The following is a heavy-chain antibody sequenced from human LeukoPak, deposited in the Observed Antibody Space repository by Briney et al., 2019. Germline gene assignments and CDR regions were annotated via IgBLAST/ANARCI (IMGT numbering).Heavy chain of an antibody. D-gene: IGHD3-10*01. Sequence: GGSLRLSCAASGFTVSSNYMSWVRQAPGKGLEWVSVIYSGGSTYYADSVKGRFTIFRHNSKNTLYLQMNSLRAEDTAVYYCARVLWFGEFPDYFDYWGQGTLVTVSS. CDR1: GFTVSSNY. V-gene: IGHV3-53*04. CDR2: IYSGGST. CDR3: ARVLWFGEFPDYFDY. J-gene: IGHJ4*02.